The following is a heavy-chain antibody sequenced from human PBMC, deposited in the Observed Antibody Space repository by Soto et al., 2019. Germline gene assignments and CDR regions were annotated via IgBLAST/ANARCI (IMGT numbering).Heavy chain of an antibody. Sequence: SETLSLTCTVSGGSISNYYWSWIRQPPGKGLEWIGYVHDSGSTNYNPSLKSRVTMSVDTSKNQFSLKLNSVTAADTAVYYCARHSPAISISDQWGQGTPVTVSS. V-gene: IGHV4-59*08. CDR2: VHDSGST. CDR3: ARHSPAISISDQ. J-gene: IGHJ4*02. CDR1: GGSISNYY. D-gene: IGHD3-3*01.